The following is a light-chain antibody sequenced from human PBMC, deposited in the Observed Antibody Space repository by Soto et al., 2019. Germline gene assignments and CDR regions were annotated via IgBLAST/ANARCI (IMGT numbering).Light chain of an antibody. Sequence: IVLTHAPCTLSLSPVERTNLSFMASQSVSSSYLAWYQQKPGQAPRLLIYGASSRAAGIPDRFSGSGSGTDFTLTISRLEPEDFAVYYCQEYHGSPVTFGLGTRLEIK. CDR1: QSVSSSY. CDR2: GAS. V-gene: IGKV3-20*01. J-gene: IGKJ5*01. CDR3: QEYHGSPVT.